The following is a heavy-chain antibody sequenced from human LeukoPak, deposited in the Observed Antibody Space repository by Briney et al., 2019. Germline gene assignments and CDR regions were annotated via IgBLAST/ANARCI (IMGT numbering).Heavy chain of an antibody. Sequence: ASVKVSCKASGYTFTSYGISWVRQAPGQGLEWMGWISAYNGNTNYAQNLQGRVTMTTDTSTSTAYMELRSLRSDDTAVYYCARDRSGYDKRGNDYWGQGTLVTVSS. CDR3: ARDRSGYDKRGNDY. V-gene: IGHV1-18*01. D-gene: IGHD5-12*01. CDR1: GYTFTSYG. J-gene: IGHJ4*02. CDR2: ISAYNGNT.